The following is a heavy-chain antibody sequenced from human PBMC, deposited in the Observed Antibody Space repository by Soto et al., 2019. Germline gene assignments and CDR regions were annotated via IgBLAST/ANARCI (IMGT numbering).Heavy chain of an antibody. CDR3: ERDTHSSGLAFDY. J-gene: IGHJ4*02. CDR2: IYSGGST. Sequence: GGSLRLSCAASGFTVSSNYMSWVRQAPGKGLEWVSVIYSGGSTYYADSVKGRFTISRDNSKNTLYLQMNSLRAEDTAVYYCERDTHSSGLAFDYWGQGTLVTVSS. D-gene: IGHD6-19*01. V-gene: IGHV3-53*01. CDR1: GFTVSSNY.